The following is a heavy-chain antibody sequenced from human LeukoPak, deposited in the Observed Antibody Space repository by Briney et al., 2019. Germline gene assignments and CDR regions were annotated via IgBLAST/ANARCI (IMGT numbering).Heavy chain of an antibody. CDR3: ARQGRPGYYGSGSYLDD. Sequence: SETLSLTCAVYGGSFSGYYWSWIRQRPGKGLEWIGEINHSGSTNYNPSLKSRVTISVDTSKNQFSLKLSSVTAADTAVYYCARQGRPGYYGSGSYLDDWGQGTLVTVSS. D-gene: IGHD3-10*01. V-gene: IGHV4-34*01. CDR1: GGSFSGYY. J-gene: IGHJ4*02. CDR2: INHSGST.